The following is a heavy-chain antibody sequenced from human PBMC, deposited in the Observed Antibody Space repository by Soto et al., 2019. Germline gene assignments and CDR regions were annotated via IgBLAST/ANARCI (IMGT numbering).Heavy chain of an antibody. J-gene: IGHJ3*02. V-gene: IGHV4-31*03. CDR2: IYYSGST. D-gene: IGHD2-8*01. CDR3: ARDGPDCTNGVCRTDAFDI. Sequence: SETLSLTCTVSGGSISSGGYYWSWIRQHPGKGLEWIGYIYYSGSTYYNPSLKSRVTISVDTSKNQFSLKLSSVTAADTAVHYCARDGPDCTNGVCRTDAFDIWGQGTMVTVSS. CDR1: GGSISSGGYY.